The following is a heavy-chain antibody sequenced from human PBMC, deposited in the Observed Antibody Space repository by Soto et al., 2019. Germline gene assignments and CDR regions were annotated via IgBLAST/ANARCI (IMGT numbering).Heavy chain of an antibody. D-gene: IGHD6-19*01. V-gene: IGHV4-59*01. CDR2: IYYSGST. CDR3: ARKKGLGSGWFLFDS. Sequence: SETLSLTCTVSGGSISSYYLSWIRQPPGKGLEWIGYIYYSGSTNYNPSLKSRVTISVDTSKNQFSLKLSSVTAADPAVYYCARKKGLGSGWFLFDSWGQGALVTFSS. J-gene: IGHJ4*02. CDR1: GGSISSYY.